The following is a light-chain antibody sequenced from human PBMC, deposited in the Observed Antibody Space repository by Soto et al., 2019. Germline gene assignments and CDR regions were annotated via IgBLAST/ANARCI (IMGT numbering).Light chain of an antibody. V-gene: IGLV3-9*01. CDR1: NIGSKN. J-gene: IGLJ2*01. Sequence: SYELTQPLSVSVALGQTASITCGGNNIGSKNVHWYQQKPGQAPVLVIYRDSNRPSGIPERFSGSNSGNTATLTISRAQAGDEADYYCQVWDSSTVFGGGTKLTVL. CDR3: QVWDSSTV. CDR2: RDS.